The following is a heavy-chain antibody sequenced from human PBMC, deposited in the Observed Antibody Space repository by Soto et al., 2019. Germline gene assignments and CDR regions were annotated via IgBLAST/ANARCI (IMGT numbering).Heavy chain of an antibody. CDR3: ARPGGLGLTGYFRPGDWFDS. Sequence: PSETLSLTCAVSGGSISSGGYSWSWIRQPPGKGLEWIGYIYYSGSTYYNPSLKSRVSMSVDTSKNQFSLKLSSVTAADTAVYYCARPGGLGLTGYFRPGDWFDSWRQGTLVTVSS. D-gene: IGHD3-9*01. V-gene: IGHV4-30-2*03. CDR1: GGSISSGGYS. J-gene: IGHJ5*01. CDR2: IYYSGST.